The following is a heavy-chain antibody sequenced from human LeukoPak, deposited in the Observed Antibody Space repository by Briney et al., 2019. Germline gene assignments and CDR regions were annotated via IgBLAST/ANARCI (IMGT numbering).Heavy chain of an antibody. CDR3: TRSFED. CDR2: IKEDGTQK. Sequence: GGSLRLSCAASGFTFSSSWMTWVRQAPGKGLEWVANIKEDGTQKNYVESVKGRFTTSRDNAENSLYLQMNSLRAEDTAVYYCTRSFEDWGQGTLVTVSS. V-gene: IGHV3-7*03. CDR1: GFTFSSSW. J-gene: IGHJ4*02.